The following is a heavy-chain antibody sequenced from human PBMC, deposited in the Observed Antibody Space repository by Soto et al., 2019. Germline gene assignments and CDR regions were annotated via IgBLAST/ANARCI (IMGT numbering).Heavy chain of an antibody. CDR2: IYPGGSDT. J-gene: IGHJ4*02. Sequence: PGESLKISCKGSGYSFTNYWIGWVRQMPGKGLEWMGIIYPGGSDTRYSPSFQGQVTISADKSINTAYLQWGSLKASDTAMYYCARHGLGSGSYVDFDYWGQGTLVTVSS. CDR1: GYSFTNYW. CDR3: ARHGLGSGSYVDFDY. D-gene: IGHD1-26*01. V-gene: IGHV5-51*01.